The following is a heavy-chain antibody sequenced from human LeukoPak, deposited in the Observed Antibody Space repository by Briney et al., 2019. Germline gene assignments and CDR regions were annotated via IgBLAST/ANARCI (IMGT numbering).Heavy chain of an antibody. CDR2: IYYSGST. J-gene: IGHJ6*03. CDR3: ASLTTYYDFWSGSHYYYYMDV. Sequence: SETLSLTCTVSGGFISSSSYYWGWIRQPPGKGLEWIGNIYYSGSTNYNPSLKSRVTISVDTSKNQFSLKLSSVTAADTAVYYCASLTTYYDFWSGSHYYYYMDVWGKGTTVTVSS. D-gene: IGHD3-3*01. V-gene: IGHV4-39*07. CDR1: GGFISSSSYY.